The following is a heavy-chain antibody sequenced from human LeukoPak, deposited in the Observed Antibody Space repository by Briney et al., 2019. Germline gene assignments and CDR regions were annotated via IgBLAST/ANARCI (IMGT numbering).Heavy chain of an antibody. CDR3: ARRYGDYRDYGLDV. Sequence: GGSLRLSCAASGFPFIDYYMNLFRQAPGKGLEWVSFISTTGTSHFADSVKGRFIISRDNAKNALYLQMNSLRAEDTAVYYCARRYGDYRDYGLDVWGQGTAVTVSS. CDR2: ISTTGTS. CDR1: GFPFIDYY. J-gene: IGHJ6*02. D-gene: IGHD4-17*01. V-gene: IGHV3-11*01.